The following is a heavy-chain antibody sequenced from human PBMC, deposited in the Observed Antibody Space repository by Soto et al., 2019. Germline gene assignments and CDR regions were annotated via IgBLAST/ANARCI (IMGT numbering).Heavy chain of an antibody. CDR3: ASAHDSSGYYHRVTFDY. D-gene: IGHD3-22*01. CDR2: IIPIFGTA. J-gene: IGHJ4*02. CDR1: GGTFSSYA. Sequence: SVKVSCKASGGTFSSYAISWVRQAPGQGLEWMGGIIPIFGTANYAQKFQGRVTITADESTSTAYMELSSLRSEDTAVYYCASAHDSSGYYHRVTFDYWGQGTLVTVSS. V-gene: IGHV1-69*01.